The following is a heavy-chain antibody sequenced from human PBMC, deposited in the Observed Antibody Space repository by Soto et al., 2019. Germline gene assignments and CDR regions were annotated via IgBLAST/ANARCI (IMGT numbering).Heavy chain of an antibody. J-gene: IGHJ5*02. CDR2: MNPNSGNT. CDR1: GYTFGNND. V-gene: IGHV1-8*01. CDR3: ARMATSGTLNWFDP. Sequence: GASVKVSCKASGYTFGNNDISWVRQATGQGLEWMGWMNPNSGNTGYAQKFQGRVTMTRNTPMTTAYLELSSLRSDDTAIYYCARMATSGTLNWFDPWGQGTLVTVSS.